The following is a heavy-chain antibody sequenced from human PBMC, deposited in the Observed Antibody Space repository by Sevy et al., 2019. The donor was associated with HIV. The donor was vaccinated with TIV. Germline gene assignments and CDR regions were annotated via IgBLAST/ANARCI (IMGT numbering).Heavy chain of an antibody. D-gene: IGHD2-2*01. CDR1: GDSLSGYQ. CDR2: IYDSGRT. Sequence: SETLSLGCTVSGDSLSGYQWNWIRQPPGKGLEGIGYIYDSGRTKYNPSLKSRVAISVDTSKNQFSLRLNSVTAADTAVYYCARAPPVVVVPGAPSWFDPWGQGTLVTVSS. J-gene: IGHJ5*02. V-gene: IGHV4-59*12. CDR3: ARAPPVVVVPGAPSWFDP.